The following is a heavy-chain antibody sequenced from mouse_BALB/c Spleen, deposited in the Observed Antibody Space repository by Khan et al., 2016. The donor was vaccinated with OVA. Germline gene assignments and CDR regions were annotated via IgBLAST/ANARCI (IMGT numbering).Heavy chain of an antibody. D-gene: IGHD2-2*01. CDR1: GFNIKDYY. Sequence: EVQLQQSGAELVRPGALVNLSCKASGFNIKDYYMHWVKQRPEQGLEWIGWIDPENGNTIYDPKFQGQASITSDTSSHTVYLQLRSLTSEDTAFLYCARDGYAPWFAYWGQGTLVTVSA. CDR2: IDPENGNT. J-gene: IGHJ3*01. V-gene: IGHV14-1*02. CDR3: ARDGYAPWFAY.